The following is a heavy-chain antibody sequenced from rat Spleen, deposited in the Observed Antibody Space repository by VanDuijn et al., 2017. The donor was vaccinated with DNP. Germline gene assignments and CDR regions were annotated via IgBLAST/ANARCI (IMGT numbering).Heavy chain of an antibody. CDR3: AKNSGYYFDY. Sequence: EVQLVESGGGLVQPGRSLKLSCAASGFTFSDYYMAWVRQAPTKGLEWVASVSPSGGDTYYRDSVKGRFTISRDNAKRSLYLQMKSLKSEDTATDYCAKNSGYYFDYWGQGVMVTVSS. V-gene: IGHV5-25*01. J-gene: IGHJ2*01. D-gene: IGHD4-3*01. CDR2: VSPSGGDT. CDR1: GFTFSDYY.